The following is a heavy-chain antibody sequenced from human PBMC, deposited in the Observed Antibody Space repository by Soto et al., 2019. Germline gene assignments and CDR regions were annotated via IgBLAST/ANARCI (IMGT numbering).Heavy chain of an antibody. CDR2: VHYTGST. D-gene: IGHD3-22*01. Sequence: QLQLQESGPGLVKPSETLSLTCTVSDGSISRSTFYWGWIRQPPGKGLEWIGSVHYTGSTYYNPSLKSRVSMSVDSSKNHPSLKVSSVTAADTAVYYCARHLYSGESSGYYGYWGQGALVTVSS. J-gene: IGHJ4*02. CDR1: DGSISRSTFY. CDR3: ARHLYSGESSGYYGY. V-gene: IGHV4-39*01.